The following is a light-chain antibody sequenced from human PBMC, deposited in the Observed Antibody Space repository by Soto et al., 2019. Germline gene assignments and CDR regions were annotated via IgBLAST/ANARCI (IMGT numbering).Light chain of an antibody. Sequence: QSALTQPASVSGSPGQSITISCTGTSSDVGGYNYVPWYQQHPGKATKLMIYEVSNRPSGVSNRFSGSKSGNTASLTISGLQAEDEADDYCSSYTSSSTPFYVFGTGTKLTVL. CDR2: EVS. CDR1: SSDVGGYNY. CDR3: SSYTSSSTPFYV. V-gene: IGLV2-14*01. J-gene: IGLJ1*01.